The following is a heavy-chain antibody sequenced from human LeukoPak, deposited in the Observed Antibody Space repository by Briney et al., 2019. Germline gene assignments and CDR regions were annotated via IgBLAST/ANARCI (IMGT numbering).Heavy chain of an antibody. D-gene: IGHD5-24*01. CDR3: ARDGDGYNYFDY. CDR1: GFIFSNYN. Sequence: GGSLRLSCAASGFIFSNYNMNWVRQAPGKGLEWVSSISSSSSFMKYADSLKGRFTISRDNAKNSLYLQMNSLRTEDTAVYYCARDGDGYNYFDYWGQGTLVTVSS. CDR2: ISSSSSFM. V-gene: IGHV3-21*01. J-gene: IGHJ4*02.